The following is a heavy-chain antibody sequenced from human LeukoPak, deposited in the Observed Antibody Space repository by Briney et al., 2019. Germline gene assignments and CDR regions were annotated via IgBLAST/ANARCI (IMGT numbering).Heavy chain of an antibody. J-gene: IGHJ4*02. V-gene: IGHV4-61*02. CDR2: IYTNGST. CDR1: GGSISSGSYY. D-gene: IGHD5-12*01. Sequence: SETLSLTCTVSGGSISSGSYYWSWVRQPAGKGLEWIGRIYTNGSTNYNPSLKSRVTISVDTSKNQFSLKLSSVTAADTAVYYCAREGQKWLRVDYWGQGTLVTVSS. CDR3: AREGQKWLRVDY.